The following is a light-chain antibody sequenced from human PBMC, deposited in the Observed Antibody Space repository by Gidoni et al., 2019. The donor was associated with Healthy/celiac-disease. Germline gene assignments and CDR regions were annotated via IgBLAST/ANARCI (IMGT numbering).Light chain of an antibody. CDR1: QGISSY. CDR3: QQYYSYPLT. CDR2: AAS. J-gene: IGKJ4*01. Sequence: ITCRASQGISSYLAWYQQKPGKAPKLLIYAASTLQSGVPSRFSGSGSGTDFTLTISCLQSEDFATYYCQQYYSYPLTFXGXTKVEIK. V-gene: IGKV1-8*01.